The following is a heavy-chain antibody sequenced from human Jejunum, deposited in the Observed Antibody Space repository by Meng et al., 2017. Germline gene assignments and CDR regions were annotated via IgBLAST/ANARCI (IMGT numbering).Heavy chain of an antibody. CDR2: INDNGST. J-gene: IGHJ4*02. Sequence: QVKLQQWGAGLLKPSETLSLTCTVYGGSISDYYWTWIRQPPGKGLDWIGEINDNGSTNYNPSLKSRVTISVDTSKSQFYLRVSSVTAADTAVYYCARGNEYSNYGADFWGQGTLVTVSS. CDR3: ARGNEYSNYGADF. CDR1: GGSISDYY. V-gene: IGHV4-34*01. D-gene: IGHD4-11*01.